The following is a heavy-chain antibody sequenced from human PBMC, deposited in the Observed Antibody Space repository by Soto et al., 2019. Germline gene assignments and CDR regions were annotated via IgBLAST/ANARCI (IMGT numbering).Heavy chain of an antibody. D-gene: IGHD6-13*01. V-gene: IGHV1-24*01. CDR3: ATIGHAGSSWSDAFDI. CDR2: FDPEDGET. Sequence: GAPVKVSCKVSGYTLTELSLHLVRQAPGKGLEWMGGFDPEDGETIYAQKFQGRVTMTEDTSTDTAYMELSSLRSEDTAVYYCATIGHAGSSWSDAFDIWGQGTMVTVSS. J-gene: IGHJ3*02. CDR1: GYTLTELS.